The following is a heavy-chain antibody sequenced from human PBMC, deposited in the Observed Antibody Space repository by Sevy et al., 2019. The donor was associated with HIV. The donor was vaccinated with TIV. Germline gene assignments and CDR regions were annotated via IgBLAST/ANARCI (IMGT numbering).Heavy chain of an antibody. J-gene: IGHJ4*02. Sequence: GGCLRLSCAASGFTSSSYAMSWVRQPPGRGLEWVSTLSDSGVSTYYADSVKGRFTISRDNSKNILYLQMNSLRAEDPAVYYCARDRATSATGTLFDYWGQGTLVTVSS. D-gene: IGHD3-9*01. V-gene: IGHV3-23*01. CDR3: ARDRATSATGTLFDY. CDR2: LSDSGVST. CDR1: GFTSSSYA.